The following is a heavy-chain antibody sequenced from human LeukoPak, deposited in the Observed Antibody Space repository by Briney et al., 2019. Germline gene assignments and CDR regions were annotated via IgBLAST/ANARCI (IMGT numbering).Heavy chain of an antibody. V-gene: IGHV3-30*02. CDR1: GFTFSSYE. CDR3: AKDRSSSGENFDY. Sequence: GGSLRLSCAASGFTFSSYEMNWVRQAPGKGLEWVAFIRYDGTSKYYVDSVKGRFTISRDNSRSTLYLQMSSLRPEDAAVYYCAKDRSSSGENFDYWGQGALVTVSS. D-gene: IGHD6-19*01. J-gene: IGHJ4*02. CDR2: IRYDGTSK.